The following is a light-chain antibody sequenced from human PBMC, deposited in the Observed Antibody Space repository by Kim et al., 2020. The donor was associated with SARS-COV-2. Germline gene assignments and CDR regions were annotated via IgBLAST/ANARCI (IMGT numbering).Light chain of an antibody. V-gene: IGLV1-51*01. CDR2: DNN. CDR1: SSNIGNNY. J-gene: IGLJ3*02. Sequence: GRKVTISCSGSSSNIGNNYVYWYQHLPGTAPKLLIYDNNQRPSGIPDRFSGSKSLTSATLAITGLQTGDEADYYCGTWDDRLSAGVFGGGTKLTVL. CDR3: GTWDDRLSAGV.